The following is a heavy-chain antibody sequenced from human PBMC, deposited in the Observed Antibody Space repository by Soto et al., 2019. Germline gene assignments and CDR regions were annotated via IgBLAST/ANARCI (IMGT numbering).Heavy chain of an antibody. CDR1: GGSISVYY. CDR2: VYDNGRP. Sequence: SETLSLTCAISGGSISVYYWSWIRQSPRQGLEWIGYVYDNGRPYYSPSLKSRVTISADTSKNQISLKLTSATAADTAVYYCARGVGSSPPRYWGRGTLVTVSS. CDR3: ARGVGSSPPRY. J-gene: IGHJ4*02. D-gene: IGHD3-9*01. V-gene: IGHV4-59*01.